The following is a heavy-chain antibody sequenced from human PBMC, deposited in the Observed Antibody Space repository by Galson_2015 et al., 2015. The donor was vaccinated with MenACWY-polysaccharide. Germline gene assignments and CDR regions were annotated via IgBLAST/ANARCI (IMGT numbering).Heavy chain of an antibody. Sequence: SVKVSCKASGYTLTSNDIIWVRQATGQGLEYMGWMNPDNGNTRNAQKFQGSVTMTSDTSMNTAYMELSSLGSEDTAVYYCARGQSRPSRYYGLDVWGQGTTVTVSS. V-gene: IGHV1-8*01. CDR3: ARGQSRPSRYYGLDV. CDR1: GYTLTSND. J-gene: IGHJ6*02. CDR2: MNPDNGNT. D-gene: IGHD2-2*01.